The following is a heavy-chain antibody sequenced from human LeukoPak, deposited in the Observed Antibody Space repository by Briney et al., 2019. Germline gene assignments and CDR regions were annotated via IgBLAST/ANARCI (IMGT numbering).Heavy chain of an antibody. CDR1: GGSISSYY. D-gene: IGHD6-19*01. V-gene: IGHV4-59*08. Sequence: PSETLSLTCTVSGGSISSYYWSWIRQPPGKGLEWIGYIYYSGSTNYNPSLKSRVTISVDTSKNQFSLKLSSVTAADTAVYYCARLGYSGGSYYFDYWGQGTLVTVSS. J-gene: IGHJ4*02. CDR2: IYYSGST. CDR3: ARLGYSGGSYYFDY.